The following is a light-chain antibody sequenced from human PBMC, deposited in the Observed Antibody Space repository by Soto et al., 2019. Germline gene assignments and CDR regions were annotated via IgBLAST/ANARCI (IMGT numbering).Light chain of an antibody. V-gene: IGKV3-11*01. CDR1: QSLNGY. CDR2: DAS. J-gene: IGKJ5*01. Sequence: EIVLTQSPATLSLSPGERATLSCRTSQSLNGYLAWYQQKPGQAPRLLIYDASNRATGIPARFSGSGSGTDFTLTISSLEPEDFAVYYCQQRSNWPLITFGQGTRLEIK. CDR3: QQRSNWPLIT.